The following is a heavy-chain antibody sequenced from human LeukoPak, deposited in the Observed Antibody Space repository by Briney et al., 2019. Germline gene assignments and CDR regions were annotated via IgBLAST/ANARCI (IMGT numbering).Heavy chain of an antibody. Sequence: GSLRLSCAASGFTFSTYNMNWVRQAPGKGLEWVSYISSTSSTIHYADSVKGRFTISRDNAKNSLYLQMNSLRDEDTAVSYCARDQISSSLYKEPLDYWGQGTLVTVSS. V-gene: IGHV3-48*02. CDR3: ARDQISSSLYKEPLDY. CDR1: GFTFSTYN. D-gene: IGHD6-13*01. J-gene: IGHJ4*02. CDR2: ISSTSSTI.